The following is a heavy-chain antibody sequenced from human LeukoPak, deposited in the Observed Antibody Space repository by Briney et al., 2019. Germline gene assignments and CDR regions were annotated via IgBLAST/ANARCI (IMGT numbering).Heavy chain of an antibody. J-gene: IGHJ6*02. Sequence: QPGRSLRLSCAASGFTFSSYAMHWVRQAPGKGLEWVAVISYDGSNKYYADSVKGRFTVSRDNSKNTLYLQMNSLRAEDTAVYYCARDGPHCSSTSCYPGTDYYYYYGMDVWGQGTTVTVSS. CDR3: ARDGPHCSSTSCYPGTDYYYYYGMDV. D-gene: IGHD2-2*01. CDR2: ISYDGSNK. CDR1: GFTFSSYA. V-gene: IGHV3-30-3*01.